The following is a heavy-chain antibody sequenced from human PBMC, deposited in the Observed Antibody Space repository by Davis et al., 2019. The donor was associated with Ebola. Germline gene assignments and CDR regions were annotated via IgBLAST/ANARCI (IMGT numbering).Heavy chain of an antibody. D-gene: IGHD3-22*01. V-gene: IGHV1-69*13. CDR2: IIPLFGTA. Sequence: SVTVSCKASGGTFTSYAISWVRQAPGQGLEWMGGIIPLFGTANYAQKFQDRVTITADELTSTSYMELNSLRSDDTAVYYCARGGGGDSSGFQSWFDPWGQGTLVTVSS. J-gene: IGHJ5*02. CDR1: GGTFTSYA. CDR3: ARGGGGDSSGFQSWFDP.